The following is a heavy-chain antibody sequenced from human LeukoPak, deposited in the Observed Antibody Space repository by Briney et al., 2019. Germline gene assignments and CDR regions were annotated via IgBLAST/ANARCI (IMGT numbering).Heavy chain of an antibody. CDR2: ISHIGTT. Sequence: NASETLSLTCTVSGDSISSGAYYWTWVRQYPGTGLEWIGYISHIGTTYNNPSLKSRVSISVDTSRNQLSLRLTSVTAADTAVYYCARGVQGWFAPWGQGTLVTVSS. CDR3: ARGVQGWFAP. J-gene: IGHJ5*02. D-gene: IGHD3-10*01. V-gene: IGHV4-31*03. CDR1: GDSISSGAYY.